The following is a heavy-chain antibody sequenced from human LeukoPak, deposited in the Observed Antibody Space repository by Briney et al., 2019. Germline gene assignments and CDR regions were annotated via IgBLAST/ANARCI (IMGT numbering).Heavy chain of an antibody. V-gene: IGHV3-48*03. D-gene: IGHD3-22*01. Sequence: GGSLRLSCEASGFTLSRYEMIWVRQAPGKGLEWISYLSNNDNSIRYAESVKGRFTISRDNAENSLYLQMNSLRVEDTAVYFCARQNYYDSTAYYYFDSWGQGTLVAVSS. CDR2: LSNNDNSI. CDR3: ARQNYYDSTAYYYFDS. J-gene: IGHJ4*02. CDR1: GFTLSRYE.